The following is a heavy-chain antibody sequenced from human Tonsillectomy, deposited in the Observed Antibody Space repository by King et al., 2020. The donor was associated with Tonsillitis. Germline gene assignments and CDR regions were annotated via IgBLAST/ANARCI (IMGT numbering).Heavy chain of an antibody. CDR3: AKTITGSYGIGDN. J-gene: IGHJ4*02. D-gene: IGHD1-26*01. CDR1: GFTVSTSA. V-gene: IGHV3-23*04. CDR2: ISDIGDTT. Sequence: VQLVESGGGLVQSGGSLRLSCAASGFTVSTSAMTWVRQAPGKGLEWVSSISDIGDTTYYADSVKGRLTISRDKSKNTLYLQMNSLKVEDTAVYYSAKTITGSYGIGDNWGQGTLVTISS.